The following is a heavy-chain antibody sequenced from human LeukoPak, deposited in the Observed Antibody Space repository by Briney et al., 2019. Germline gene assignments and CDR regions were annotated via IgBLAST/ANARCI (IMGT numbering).Heavy chain of an antibody. V-gene: IGHV3-74*01. CDR1: GFTFSNYW. CDR2: IKSDGSST. D-gene: IGHD2-21*02. J-gene: IGHJ6*02. CDR3: SRDSMSSCGGDCYSGLDV. Sequence: GGSLRLSGAASGFTFSNYWMHWVRQAPGEALMWVSRIKSDGSSTTYADSVKGRFTISRDNAKNTLYLQMNSLRAEDTAVYYCSRDSMSSCGGDCYSGLDVWGQGTTVTVSS.